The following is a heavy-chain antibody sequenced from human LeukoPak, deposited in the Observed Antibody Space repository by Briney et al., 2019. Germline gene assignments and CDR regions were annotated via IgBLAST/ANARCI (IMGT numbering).Heavy chain of an antibody. V-gene: IGHV3-74*01. D-gene: IGHD6-19*01. J-gene: IGHJ4*02. Sequence: GGSLRLSCAASGFTFSWYWMDWVRQDPGKGLVWVSHINTDGSGTRYADSVKGRFTISRDNARNRLDLQMNSLRAEDTAVYYCARPDDYSSGWYGHWGQGTLVTVSS. CDR3: ARPDDYSSGWYGH. CDR1: GFTFSWYW. CDR2: INTDGSGT.